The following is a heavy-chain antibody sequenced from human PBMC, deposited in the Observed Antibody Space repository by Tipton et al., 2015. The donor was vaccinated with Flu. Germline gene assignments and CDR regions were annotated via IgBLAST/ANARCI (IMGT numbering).Heavy chain of an antibody. CDR2: IYYRGST. D-gene: IGHD3-10*01. V-gene: IGHV4-31*03. Sequence: TLSLTCSVSGGSFSDGVYYWTWIRHLPGKGLEWIGYIYYRGSTYYNPSLLSRVSISQDTSKSQFSLRLSSGTAADTAVYFCARAHPYTSGSWVEYWGQGTLVTVSS. J-gene: IGHJ4*02. CDR1: GGSFSDGVYY. CDR3: ARAHPYTSGSWVEY.